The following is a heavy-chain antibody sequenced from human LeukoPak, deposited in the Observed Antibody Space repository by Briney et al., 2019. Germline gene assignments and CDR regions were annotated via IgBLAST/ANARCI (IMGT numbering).Heavy chain of an antibody. CDR1: GFTFSSYW. CDR3: TRDFIRGYSYGYDY. V-gene: IGHV3-74*01. D-gene: IGHD5-18*01. Sequence: GGSLRLSCAASGFTFSSYWMHWVRHAPGKGLVWASRINSDGSSTIYADSVKGQFTISRDNAKNTLYLQMNSLRAEDTAVYYCTRDFIRGYSYGYDYWGQGTLVTVSS. CDR2: INSDGSST. J-gene: IGHJ4*02.